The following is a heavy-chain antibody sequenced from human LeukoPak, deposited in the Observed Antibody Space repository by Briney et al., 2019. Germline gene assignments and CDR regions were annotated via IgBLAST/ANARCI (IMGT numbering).Heavy chain of an antibody. J-gene: IGHJ4*02. CDR3: ATTRVVPAAIVN. D-gene: IGHD2-2*01. CDR1: GGSISSGSYY. Sequence: PSATLYLTCTVSGGSISSGSYYWSWNRQPAGKGLEWSGSLYTSGRTNYNPSLKSRVTISVDTSKHQYSLKLSSVTAADTAVYYCATTRVVPAAIVNWGQGTLVTVSS. V-gene: IGHV4-61*02. CDR2: LYTSGRT.